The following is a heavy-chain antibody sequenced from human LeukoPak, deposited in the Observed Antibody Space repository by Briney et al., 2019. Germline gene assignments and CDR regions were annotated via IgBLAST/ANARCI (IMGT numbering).Heavy chain of an antibody. CDR2: ISYDGSNK. D-gene: IGHD4-17*01. CDR3: ANGWLYGDYVMGDAFDI. V-gene: IGHV3-30-3*01. J-gene: IGHJ3*02. CDR1: GFTFSSYA. Sequence: GGSLRLSCAASGFTFSSYAMHWVRQAPGKGLEWVAVISYDGSNKYYADSVKGRFTISRDNSKNTLYLQMNSLRAEDTAVYYCANGWLYGDYVMGDAFDIWGQGTMVTVSS.